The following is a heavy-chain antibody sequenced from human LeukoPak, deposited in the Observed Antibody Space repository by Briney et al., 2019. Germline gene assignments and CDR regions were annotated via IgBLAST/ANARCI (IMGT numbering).Heavy chain of an antibody. CDR1: GGSISSSSYF. CDR2: IYYSGNT. Sequence: SETLSLTCSVSGGSISSSSYFWGWIRQPPGKGLEWIGSIYYSGNTYYNPSLKSRVTISVDTSKNQFSLKLSSVTAADMAVYYCARFGTYWGQGILVTVSS. J-gene: IGHJ4*02. D-gene: IGHD3-10*01. V-gene: IGHV4-39*01. CDR3: ARFGTY.